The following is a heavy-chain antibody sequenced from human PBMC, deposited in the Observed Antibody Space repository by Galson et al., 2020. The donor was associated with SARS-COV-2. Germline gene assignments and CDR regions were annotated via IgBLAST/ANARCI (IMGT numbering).Heavy chain of an antibody. D-gene: IGHD5-12*01. J-gene: IGHJ4*02. V-gene: IGHV3-7*01. CDR3: ARDQDGYNDV. CDR1: GFSFSSYW. CDR2: VKQDGSDR. Sequence: GESLKISCAASGFSFSSYWMSWVRQAPGKGLEWVANVKQDGSDRYYVDSVKGRFTISSDYAKNSVYLQMNSLRAEDTAVYYCARDQDGYNDVWGQGTLVAVS.